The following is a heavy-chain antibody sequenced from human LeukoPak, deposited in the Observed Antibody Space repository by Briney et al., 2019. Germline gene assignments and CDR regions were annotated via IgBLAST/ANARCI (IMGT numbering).Heavy chain of an antibody. Sequence: SETLSLTCTVSGDSLSSSSYYWGWHRQPPGRGLEWIGNIYYSGSTYYNPSLKSRVTISLDTSKNQFSLKLSSVTAADTAVYYCARDGIVVVITPDAFDIGGQGTMVTVSS. V-gene: IGHV4-39*02. CDR2: IYYSGST. J-gene: IGHJ3*02. D-gene: IGHD3-22*01. CDR1: GDSLSSSSYY. CDR3: ARDGIVVVITPDAFDI.